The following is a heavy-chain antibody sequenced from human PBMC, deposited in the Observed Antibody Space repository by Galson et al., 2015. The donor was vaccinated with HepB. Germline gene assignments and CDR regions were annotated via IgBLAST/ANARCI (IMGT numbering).Heavy chain of an antibody. CDR3: VRVAVGSSHWLDP. CDR1: GFTFRDFF. J-gene: IGHJ5*02. V-gene: IGHV3-11*05. D-gene: IGHD3-10*01. Sequence: SLRLSCAASGFTFRDFFMTWIRQSPGKGLEWLSYISPGSSYTHYADSVKGRFTISRDNARNSIYLQMHNLRVEDTAVYFCVRVAVGSSHWLDPWGQGTLVTVS. CDR2: ISPGSSYT.